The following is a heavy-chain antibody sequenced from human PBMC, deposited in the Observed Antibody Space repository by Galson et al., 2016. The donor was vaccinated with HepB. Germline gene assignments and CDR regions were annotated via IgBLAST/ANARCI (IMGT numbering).Heavy chain of an antibody. V-gene: IGHV3-48*03. D-gene: IGHD1-14*01. CDR1: GFTFGDYA. CDR2: ISGTGNTI. CDR3: VRQTTYYYYMDV. Sequence: SLRLSCAGSGFTFGDYAMNWFRQAPGKGLDWISKISGTGNTIYYTDSVKGRFTISRDNAESSLYLQMNSLRDEDTAIYYCVRQTTYYYYMDVWGKGTTVIVSS. J-gene: IGHJ6*03.